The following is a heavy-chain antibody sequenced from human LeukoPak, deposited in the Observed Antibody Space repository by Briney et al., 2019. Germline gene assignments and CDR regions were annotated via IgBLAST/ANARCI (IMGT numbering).Heavy chain of an antibody. J-gene: IGHJ4*02. D-gene: IGHD6-19*01. V-gene: IGHV1-46*01. CDR1: GYTFTSYY. CDR2: INPSGGST. Sequence: ASVKVSCKASGYTFTSYYMHWVRQAPGQGLEWMGIINPSGGSTSYAQKFQGRVTMTRDKSISTAYLQWSSLKASDTAMYYCARHLRGSGWQVGGNDYWGQGTLVTVSS. CDR3: ARHLRGSGWQVGGNDY.